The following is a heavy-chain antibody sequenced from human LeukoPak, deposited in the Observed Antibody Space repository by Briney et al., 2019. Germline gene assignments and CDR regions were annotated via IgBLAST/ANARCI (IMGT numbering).Heavy chain of an antibody. CDR3: ARPPTIFGVAYMDV. J-gene: IGHJ6*03. CDR2: ISWNSNSI. V-gene: IGHV3-9*01. Sequence: GGSLRLSCAASGFTFDDYAMHWVRQAPGKGLEWVSGISWNSNSIGYADSVKGRFTISRDNAKNSLYLQMNSLRAEDTAVYYCARPPTIFGVAYMDVWGKGTTVTVSS. CDR1: GFTFDDYA. D-gene: IGHD3-3*01.